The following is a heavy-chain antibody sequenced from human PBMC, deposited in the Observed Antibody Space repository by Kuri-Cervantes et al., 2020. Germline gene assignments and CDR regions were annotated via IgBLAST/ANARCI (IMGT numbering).Heavy chain of an antibody. V-gene: IGHV1-24*01. J-gene: IGHJ4*02. CDR2: FDPEDGET. D-gene: IGHD6-13*01. Sequence: ASVKVSCKVSGYTLTELSMHWVRQAPGKGLEWMGGFDPEDGETIYVQKFQGRVTMTEDTSTDTAYMELSSLRSDDTAVYYCARDRALGYSLDYWGQGTLVTVSS. CDR1: GYTLTELS. CDR3: ARDRALGYSLDY.